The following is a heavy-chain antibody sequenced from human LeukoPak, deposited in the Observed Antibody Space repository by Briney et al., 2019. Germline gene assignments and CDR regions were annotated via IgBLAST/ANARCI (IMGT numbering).Heavy chain of an antibody. V-gene: IGHV3-30*02. CDR2: IRYDGSNK. Sequence: GGSLRLSCAASGFTFSNAWMSWVRQAPGKGLEWVAFIRYDGSNKYYADSVKGRFTISRDNSKNTLYLQMNSLRAEDTAVYYCAKDGMSMVRGYYYMDVWGKGTTVTVSS. CDR1: GFTFSNAW. CDR3: AKDGMSMVRGYYYMDV. J-gene: IGHJ6*03. D-gene: IGHD3-10*01.